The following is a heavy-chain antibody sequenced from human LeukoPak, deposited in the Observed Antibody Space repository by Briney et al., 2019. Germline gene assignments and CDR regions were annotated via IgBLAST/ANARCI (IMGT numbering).Heavy chain of an antibody. D-gene: IGHD1-1*01. J-gene: IGHJ4*02. CDR2: ISGSGGST. V-gene: IGHV3-23*01. CDR3: AKEASTETFIDY. CDR1: GFTFSTYA. Sequence: GGSLRLSGAASGFTFSTYAMSWVRQAPGEGLEWVSAISGSGGSTHYADSVKGRFTISRDNSKNTVYLQMNSLRAEDTAVYYCAKEASTETFIDYWGQGTLVTVSS.